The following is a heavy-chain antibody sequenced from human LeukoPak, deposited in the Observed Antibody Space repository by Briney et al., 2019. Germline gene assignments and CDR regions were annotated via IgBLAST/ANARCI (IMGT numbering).Heavy chain of an antibody. CDR1: GYSISSGYY. J-gene: IGHJ4*02. CDR2: IYYSGST. V-gene: IGHV4-38-2*01. CDR3: ASGPRPFDY. Sequence: PSETLSLTCAVSGYSISSGYYWGWIRQPPGKGLEWIGSIYYSGSTYYNPSLKSRVTISVDTSKNQFSLKLSSVTAADTAVYYCASGPRPFDYWGQGTLVTVSS.